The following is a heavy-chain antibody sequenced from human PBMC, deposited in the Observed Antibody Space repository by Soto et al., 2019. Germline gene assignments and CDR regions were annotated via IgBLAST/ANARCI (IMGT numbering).Heavy chain of an antibody. D-gene: IGHD2-21*02. V-gene: IGHV3-30*18. CDR3: AKADQTDTRILMGDCSYDY. J-gene: IGHJ4*02. CDR1: GFTFSSYG. Sequence: PGGSLRLSCAASGFTFSSYGMHWVRQAPGKGLEWVAVISYDGSNKYYADSVKGRFTISRDNSKNTLYLQMNSLRAEDTAVYYCAKADQTDTRILMGDCSYDYWGQGTLVTVSS. CDR2: ISYDGSNK.